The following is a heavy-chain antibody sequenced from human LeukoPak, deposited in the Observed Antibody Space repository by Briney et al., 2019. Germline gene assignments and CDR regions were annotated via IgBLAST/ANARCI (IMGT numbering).Heavy chain of an antibody. Sequence: GGSLRLSCAASGFTVSNKYMAWVRQAPGKGLEWVSVIYSGGSTYYADSVKGRFTISRDNSKNTLYLQMNSLRAEDTAVYYCASGSGSYRTPYYYMDVWGTGTTVTVSS. D-gene: IGHD3-10*01. V-gene: IGHV3-53*01. CDR1: GFTVSNKY. CDR3: ASGSGSYRTPYYYMDV. CDR2: IYSGGST. J-gene: IGHJ6*03.